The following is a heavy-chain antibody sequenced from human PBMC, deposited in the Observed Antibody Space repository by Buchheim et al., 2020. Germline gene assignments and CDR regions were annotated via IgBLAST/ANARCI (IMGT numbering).Heavy chain of an antibody. V-gene: IGHV3-23*01. CDR2: ISGTGGTT. CDR1: GFTFSSYA. D-gene: IGHD5/OR15-5a*01. CDR3: VQCRSTCHKNYFEY. Sequence: EVQLSESGGGLVQPGGSLRLSCAASGFTFSSYAMTWVRQAPGKGLEWVSGISGTGGTTSYADSVRGRFSISRDNSKNTLFLQMNSLRAEDTALYFCVQCRSTCHKNYFEYWGQGTL. J-gene: IGHJ4*02.